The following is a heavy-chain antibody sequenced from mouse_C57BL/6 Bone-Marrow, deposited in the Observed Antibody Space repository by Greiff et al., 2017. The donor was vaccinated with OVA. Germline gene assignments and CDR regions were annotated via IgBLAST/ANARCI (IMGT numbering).Heavy chain of an antibody. V-gene: IGHV1-72*01. CDR1: GYTFTSYW. CDR2: IDPHSGGT. Sequence: QVQLQQPGAELVQPGASVTLSCKASGYTFTSYWMHWVQQRPGRGLERIGRIDPHSGGTKTNEKFKSKSPLTVDQPSSTADMQLSSLSSEDSAVYYCARGDYSNPYYFDYWGQGTTLTVSS. J-gene: IGHJ2*01. D-gene: IGHD2-5*01. CDR3: ARGDYSNPYYFDY.